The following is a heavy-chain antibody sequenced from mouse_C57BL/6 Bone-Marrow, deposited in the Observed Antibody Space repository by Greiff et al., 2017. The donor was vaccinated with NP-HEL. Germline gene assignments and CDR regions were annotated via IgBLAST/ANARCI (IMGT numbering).Heavy chain of an antibody. V-gene: IGHV1-78*01. CDR1: GYTFTDHT. J-gene: IGHJ2*01. D-gene: IGHD1-1*01. CDR2: IYPRDGST. Sequence: VKLQESDAELVKPGASVKISCKVSGYTFTDHTIHWMKQRPEQGLEWIGYIYPRDGSTKYNEKFKGKATLTADKPSSTAYMQLNSLTSEDSAVYFCARGLYYYGSSNFFDYWGQGTTLTVSS. CDR3: ARGLYYYGSSNFFDY.